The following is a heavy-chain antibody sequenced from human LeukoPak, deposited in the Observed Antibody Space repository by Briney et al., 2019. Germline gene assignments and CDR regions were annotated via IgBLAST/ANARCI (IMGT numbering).Heavy chain of an antibody. CDR1: GGSISSGSYY. D-gene: IGHD2-15*01. J-gene: IGHJ4*02. V-gene: IGHV4-61*02. CDR2: IYTSGST. CDR3: ARDLCSGGSCYIFDY. Sequence: KPSETLSLTCTVSGGSISSGSYYWSWIRQPAGKGLEWIGRIYTSGSTNYNPSLKSRVTISVDTSKNQFSLKLSSVTAADTAVYYCARDLCSGGSCYIFDYWGQGTLVTVSS.